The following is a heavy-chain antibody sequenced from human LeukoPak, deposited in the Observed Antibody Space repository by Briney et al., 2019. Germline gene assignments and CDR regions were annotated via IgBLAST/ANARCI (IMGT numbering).Heavy chain of an antibody. Sequence: LGASVTVSCKASGYTFTGYYIHWVRQAPGQGLEWMGWIYPYSGDTNYAQNFQGRVTMTRDTSISTAYMELSSLKSDDTAVYYCARDMNSGSSLDIWGQGTMLTVSS. D-gene: IGHD6-6*01. CDR1: GYTFTGYY. CDR2: IYPYSGDT. V-gene: IGHV1-2*03. CDR3: ARDMNSGSSLDI. J-gene: IGHJ3*02.